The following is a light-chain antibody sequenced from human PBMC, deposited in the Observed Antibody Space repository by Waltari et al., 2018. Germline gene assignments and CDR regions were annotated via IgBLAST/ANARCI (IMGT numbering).Light chain of an antibody. V-gene: IGKV1-39*01. CDR3: QQSYSATRT. Sequence: DIQMTQSPSSLSASVGDRVTVTCRASLNIGRYLNWYQQKPGQAPKFLIYAASSLASGVPSRFSGSGSGTDFTLTISSLQPEDFVTYYCQQSYSATRTFGGGTKVEIK. CDR1: LNIGRY. CDR2: AAS. J-gene: IGKJ4*01.